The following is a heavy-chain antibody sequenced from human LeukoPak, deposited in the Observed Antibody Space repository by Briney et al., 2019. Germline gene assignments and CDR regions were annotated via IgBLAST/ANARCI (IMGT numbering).Heavy chain of an antibody. D-gene: IGHD3-10*01. Sequence: SETLSLTCAVYGGSFSGYYWSWIRQPPGKGLEWIGEINHSGSTNYNPSLKSRVTMSVDTSKNQFSLKLSSVTAADTAVYYCARGLYYYGSGSYYLDYWGQGTLVTVSS. CDR2: INHSGST. V-gene: IGHV4-34*01. J-gene: IGHJ4*02. CDR3: ARGLYYYGSGSYYLDY. CDR1: GGSFSGYY.